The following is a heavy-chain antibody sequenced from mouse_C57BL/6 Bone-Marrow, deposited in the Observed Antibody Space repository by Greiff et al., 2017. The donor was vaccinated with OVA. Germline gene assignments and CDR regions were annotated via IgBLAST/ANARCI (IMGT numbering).Heavy chain of an antibody. V-gene: IGHV1-26*01. Sequence: SGPELVKPGASVKISCKASGYTFTDYYMNWVKQSHGKSLEWIGDINPNNGGTSYNQKFKGKATLTVDKSSSTAYMELRSLTSEDSAVYYCARPRYDYDEAWFAYWGQGTLVTVSA. CDR3: ARPRYDYDEAWFAY. CDR2: INPNNGGT. J-gene: IGHJ3*01. CDR1: GYTFTDYY. D-gene: IGHD2-4*01.